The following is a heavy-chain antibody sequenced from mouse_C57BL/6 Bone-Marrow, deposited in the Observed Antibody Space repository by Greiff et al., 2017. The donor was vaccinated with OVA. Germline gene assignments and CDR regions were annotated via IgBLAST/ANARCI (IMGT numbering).Heavy chain of an antibody. CDR1: GYAFTNYL. J-gene: IGHJ3*01. D-gene: IGHD2-12*01. Sequence: VQLQQSGAELVRPGTSVKVSCKASGYAFTNYLIAWVKQRPGQGLEWIGVINPGSGGTNYNEKFKGKATLTADKSSSTADMQLSSLTSEDSAVYFCARDDDAWFAYWGQGTLVTVSA. V-gene: IGHV1-54*01. CDR2: INPGSGGT. CDR3: ARDDDAWFAY.